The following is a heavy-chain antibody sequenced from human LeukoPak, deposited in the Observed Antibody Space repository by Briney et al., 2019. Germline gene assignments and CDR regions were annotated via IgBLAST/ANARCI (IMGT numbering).Heavy chain of an antibody. V-gene: IGHV4-34*01. CDR1: GGSFSGYY. CDR3: ARGMRGLADAFDI. Sequence: SETLSLTCAVYGGSFSGYYWSWIRQPPGKGLEWIGEINHSGSTNYNPSLKSRVTISVDTSKNQFSLKLSSVTAADTAVYYCARGMRGLADAFDIWGQGTMVTVSS. CDR2: INHSGST. J-gene: IGHJ3*02. D-gene: IGHD2-2*01.